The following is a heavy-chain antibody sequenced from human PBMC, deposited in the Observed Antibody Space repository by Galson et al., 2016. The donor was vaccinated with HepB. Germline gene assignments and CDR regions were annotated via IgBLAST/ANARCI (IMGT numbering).Heavy chain of an antibody. D-gene: IGHD3-10*01. CDR2: IFRSGGT. V-gene: IGHV4-4*01. CDR3: TKRGVFYSGSGELARTVSPPFDS. Sequence: LTCAVSGGSISSDTWWTWVRQPPGKGLEWIGEIFRSGGTNYNPSLKSRVTISVDKSKNQFSLRLSSVTAADTALYFCTKRGVFYSGSGELARTVSPPFDSWGQGTLVTVSS. J-gene: IGHJ4*02. CDR1: GGSISSDTW.